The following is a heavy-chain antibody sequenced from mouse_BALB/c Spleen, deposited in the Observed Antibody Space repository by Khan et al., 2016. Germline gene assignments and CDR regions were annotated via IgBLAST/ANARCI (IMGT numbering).Heavy chain of an antibody. CDR1: GFDFSRYW. CDR2: INPDSSTI. D-gene: IGHD1-1*01. J-gene: IGHJ3*01. CDR3: ARAGYYWYLAY. V-gene: IGHV4-1*02. Sequence: EVKLLESGGGLVQPGGSLKLSCAASGFDFSRYWMSWVRQAPGKGLEWIGEINPDSSTINYTPSLKDKFIISRDNAKNTLYLQMSKVRSEDIALYYCARAGYYWYLAYWGQGTLVTVSA.